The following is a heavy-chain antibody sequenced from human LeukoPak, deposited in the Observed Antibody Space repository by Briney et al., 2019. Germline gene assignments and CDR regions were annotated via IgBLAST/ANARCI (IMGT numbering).Heavy chain of an antibody. V-gene: IGHV3-23*01. J-gene: IGHJ4*02. CDR2: VIGSGGSK. D-gene: IGHD3-16*01. Sequence: PGGSLRLSCAASGFTFSSYAMTWVRQAPGKGLEWVSAVIGSGGSKYYADSLKGRFTFPRANSKTTLYHKRTGLKAGDRAVNSLAKGLLDYTVYGGQGTLVTVPS. CDR1: GFTFSSYA. CDR3: AKGLLDYTVY.